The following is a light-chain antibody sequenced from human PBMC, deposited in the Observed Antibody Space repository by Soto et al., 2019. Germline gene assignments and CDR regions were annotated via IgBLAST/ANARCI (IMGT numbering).Light chain of an antibody. Sequence: HMTQSPSSLSASVGYSLTITCRTSQGIRSALGWYQQKPGKVPKLLIYAASTLQSGVPSRSSGSGSGRDFTLTISSLQPEDFATYYCLLDYSYFWAFGQGTKVDIK. CDR1: QGIRSA. V-gene: IGKV1-6*01. J-gene: IGKJ1*01. CDR3: LLDYSYFWA. CDR2: AAS.